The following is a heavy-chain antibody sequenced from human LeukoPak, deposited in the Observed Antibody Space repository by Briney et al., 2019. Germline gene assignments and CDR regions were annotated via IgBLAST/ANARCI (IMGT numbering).Heavy chain of an antibody. CDR1: GFTFSRCS. V-gene: IGHV3-48*02. CDR2: ISSTSSII. CDR3: ARDSAYCGGDCYHWYFDL. Sequence: PGGSLRLSCAASGFTFSRCSTNWVRQAPGKGLEWVSYISSTSSIIYYSDSVKGRFTMSRDNAKNSLYLQMNSLRDEDTAVYYCARDSAYCGGDCYHWYFDLWGRGTLVTVSS. D-gene: IGHD2-21*02. J-gene: IGHJ2*01.